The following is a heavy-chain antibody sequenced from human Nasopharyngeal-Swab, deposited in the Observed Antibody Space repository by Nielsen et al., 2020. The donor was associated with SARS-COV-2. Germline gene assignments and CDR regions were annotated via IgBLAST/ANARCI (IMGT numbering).Heavy chain of an antibody. CDR3: ARHVSTTIFGVVIISYFDY. V-gene: IGHV4-59*08. CDR2: IYYSGST. Sequence: SETLSLTCTVSGVSISSYYWSWIRQPPGKGLEWIGYIYYSGSTNYNPSPKTRVTISVDTSKNQFSLKLSSVTAANTAVYYCARHVSTTIFGVVIISYFDYWGQGTLVTVSS. CDR1: GVSISSYY. J-gene: IGHJ4*02. D-gene: IGHD3-3*01.